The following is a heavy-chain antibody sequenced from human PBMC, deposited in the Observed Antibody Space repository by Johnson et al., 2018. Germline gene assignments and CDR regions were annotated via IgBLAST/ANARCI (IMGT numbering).Heavy chain of an antibody. V-gene: IGHV3-30*03. CDR2: ISYDGSSK. CDR1: AFTFRNYG. CDR3: ARVEGSGYLYYYYYGMDV. D-gene: IGHD3-22*01. J-gene: IGHJ6*02. Sequence: QLVESGGGVVQPGRSLRLSCAASAFTFRNYGMHWVRQAPGKGLEWVTFISYDGSSKYYVDSVKGRFTISRDNAKNSLYLQMNSLRAEDTAVYYCARVEGSGYLYYYYYGMDVWGQGTTVTVSS.